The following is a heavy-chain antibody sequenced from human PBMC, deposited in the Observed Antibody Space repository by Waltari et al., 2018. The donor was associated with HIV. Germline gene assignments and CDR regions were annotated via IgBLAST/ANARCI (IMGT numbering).Heavy chain of an antibody. J-gene: IGHJ6*02. CDR2: INSYGSST. Sequence: EGQLVESGGGLVQPGGSLRLSCAASGFTLRSYWVHWVRQAPGEGLVLVSRINSYGSSTRYANSVKGRFTISRDNAKNTLYLQMNSLRAEDTAVYYCASGYSSSWRSDYYYYGMDVWGQGTTVTVSS. D-gene: IGHD6-13*01. V-gene: IGHV3-74*01. CDR1: GFTLRSYW. CDR3: ASGYSSSWRSDYYYYGMDV.